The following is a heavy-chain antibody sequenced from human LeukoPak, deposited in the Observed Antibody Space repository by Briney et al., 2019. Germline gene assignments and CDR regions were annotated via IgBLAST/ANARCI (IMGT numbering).Heavy chain of an antibody. Sequence: RTGGSLRLSCAASGFTVSSNYMSWVRQAPGKGLEWVSVIYSGGTTYYADSVKGRFTISRDNSRDTLYLQMNSLRAEDTAVYYCARAGTLAVAAPFDYWGQGTLVTVSS. V-gene: IGHV3-53*01. CDR3: ARAGTLAVAAPFDY. CDR2: IYSGGTT. J-gene: IGHJ4*02. D-gene: IGHD6-19*01. CDR1: GFTVSSNY.